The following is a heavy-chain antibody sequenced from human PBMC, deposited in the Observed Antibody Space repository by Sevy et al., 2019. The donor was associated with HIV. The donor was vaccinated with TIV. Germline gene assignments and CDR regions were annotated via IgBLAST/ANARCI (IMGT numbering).Heavy chain of an antibody. Sequence: GGSLRLSCVVSGFSVSSNYMSWVRQAPGKGLEWVSNIYSDGRTYYADSVRGGCTISRDTSKNTVYLEMKSLGAEDTAVYYCTREDIVLGEDNYYGMDVWGHGTTVTVSS. J-gene: IGHJ6*02. CDR3: TREDIVLGEDNYYGMDV. V-gene: IGHV3-53*01. CDR2: IYSDGRT. D-gene: IGHD2-15*01. CDR1: GFSVSSNY.